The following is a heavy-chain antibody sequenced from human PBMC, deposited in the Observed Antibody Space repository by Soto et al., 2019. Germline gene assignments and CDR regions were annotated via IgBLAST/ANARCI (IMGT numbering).Heavy chain of an antibody. D-gene: IGHD3-3*01. CDR3: AREITIFGVVSPNYYMDV. Sequence: SETLSLTCTVSGGSISSGGNYWSWIRQHPGKGLEWIGYIYYSGSTYYNPSLKSRVTISVDTSKNQFSLKLSSVTAADTAVYYCAREITIFGVVSPNYYMDVWGKGTTVTVSS. CDR1: GGSISSGGNY. J-gene: IGHJ6*03. V-gene: IGHV4-31*03. CDR2: IYYSGST.